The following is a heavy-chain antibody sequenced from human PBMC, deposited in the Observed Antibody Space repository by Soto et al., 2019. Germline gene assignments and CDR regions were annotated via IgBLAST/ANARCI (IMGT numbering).Heavy chain of an antibody. CDR1: GFTFSNYA. CDR3: ARDKRDLRFLEWSYYFAY. D-gene: IGHD3-3*01. J-gene: IGHJ4*02. Sequence: QVQLVESGGGVVQPGRSLRLSCAPSGFTFSNYAMHWVRQAPGKGLEWVAVISYDGSNKYYADSVKGRFTISRDNSKNPLYPQTTSLRAADTAVSYCARDKRDLRFLEWSYYFAYWGQGTLVTVSS. CDR2: ISYDGSNK. V-gene: IGHV3-30-3*01.